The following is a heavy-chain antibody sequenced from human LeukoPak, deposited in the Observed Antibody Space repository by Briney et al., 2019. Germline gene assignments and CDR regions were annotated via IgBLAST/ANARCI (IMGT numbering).Heavy chain of an antibody. D-gene: IGHD3-10*01. Sequence: PGGSLRLSCAASGFTFSSYGMHWVRQAPGKGLEWVAVIWYDGSNKYYADSVKGRFTISRDNSKNTLYLQMNSLRAEDTAVYYCAKDLELWSGSDYFDYWGQGTLVTVSS. V-gene: IGHV3-33*06. J-gene: IGHJ4*02. CDR1: GFTFSSYG. CDR3: AKDLELWSGSDYFDY. CDR2: IWYDGSNK.